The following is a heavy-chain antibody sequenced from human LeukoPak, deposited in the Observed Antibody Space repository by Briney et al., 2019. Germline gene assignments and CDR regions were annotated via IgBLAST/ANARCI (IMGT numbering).Heavy chain of an antibody. CDR1: GFTFSSYA. CDR3: AKGGVSLDP. V-gene: IGHV3-23*01. J-gene: IGHJ5*02. Sequence: GGSLRLSCAASGFTFSSYAMTWVRQAPGKGLEWVSGINGRGGSTYYADSVKGRFTISRDNSKSTLYLQMNSLRAEDTAVYYCAKGGVSLDPWGQGTLVTVSS. CDR2: INGRGGST. D-gene: IGHD1-26*01.